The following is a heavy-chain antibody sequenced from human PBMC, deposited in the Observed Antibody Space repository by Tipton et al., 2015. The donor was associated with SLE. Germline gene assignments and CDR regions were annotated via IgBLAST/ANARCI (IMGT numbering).Heavy chain of an antibody. V-gene: IGHV4-59*01. J-gene: IGHJ4*02. CDR1: GGSIGPYY. CDR3: ARGVAERLGLDF. CDR2: IYFDGNS. Sequence: TLSLTCTVSGGSIGPYYWHWLLQSPGKALEWIGYIYFDGNSNGRGNYNPSLKSRDTMSVDPSKMQFSLNLNSVTAADTALYFCARGVAERLGLDFWGQGSLAIVSA. D-gene: IGHD6-19*01.